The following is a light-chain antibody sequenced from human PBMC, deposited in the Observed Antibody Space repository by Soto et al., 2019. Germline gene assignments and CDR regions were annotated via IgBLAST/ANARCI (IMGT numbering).Light chain of an antibody. CDR3: GTWDSSLSAYV. Sequence: QSVLTHPPSVSAAPGKKVTISCSGNSPNIGNNYVSWYQQLPGTAPKLLIYDNNKRPSGIPDRFSGSKSGTSATLGITGLQTGDEAEYYCGTWDSSLSAYVFGTGTKLTVL. CDR1: SPNIGNNY. J-gene: IGLJ1*01. V-gene: IGLV1-51*01. CDR2: DNN.